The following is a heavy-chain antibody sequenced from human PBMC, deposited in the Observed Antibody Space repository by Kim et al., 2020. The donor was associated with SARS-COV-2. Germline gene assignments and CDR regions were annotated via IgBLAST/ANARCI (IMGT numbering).Heavy chain of an antibody. Sequence: GGSLRLSCAASGFTFSSYAMSWVRQAPGEGLEWVSAISDSGGTTYYADSVKGRFTISRDNSKNTVYLQMNSLRAEDTAIYYCAKLFRGYCCSTSCPNWL. J-gene: IGHJ5*01. CDR2: ISDSGGTT. CDR1: GFTFSSYA. V-gene: IGHV3-23*01. CDR3: AKLFRGYCCSTSCPNWL. D-gene: IGHD2-2*01.